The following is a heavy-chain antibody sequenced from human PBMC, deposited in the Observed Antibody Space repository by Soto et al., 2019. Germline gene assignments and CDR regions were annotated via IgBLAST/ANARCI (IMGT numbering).Heavy chain of an antibody. CDR1: GCTFSDHG. D-gene: IGHD2-2*01. V-gene: IGHV3-23*01. CDR2: ISGSGGST. J-gene: IGHJ4*02. Sequence: GSLRHPCAASGCTFSDHGVRRVRQAPGKGLEWVSAISGSGGSTYYADSVKGRFTISRDNSKNTLYLQMNSLRAEDTAVYYCAILPLLNCSSTSCYARLFGYWGQGTLVTVSS. CDR3: AILPLLNCSSTSCYARLFGY.